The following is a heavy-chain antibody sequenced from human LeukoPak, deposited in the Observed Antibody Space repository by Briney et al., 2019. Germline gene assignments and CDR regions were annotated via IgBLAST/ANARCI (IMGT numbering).Heavy chain of an antibody. D-gene: IGHD5-12*01. V-gene: IGHV4-38-2*02. CDR1: GYSLNSGYF. Sequence: SETLSLTCTASGYSLNSGYFWGWIRQPPGKRLEWIGSISHSGTTYYSPSLRSRVTISVDTSNNQFSLKLSSVTAADTAMYYCARDLGYSGFDWAPWGQGTLVTVSS. CDR3: ARDLGYSGFDWAP. CDR2: ISHSGTT. J-gene: IGHJ5*02.